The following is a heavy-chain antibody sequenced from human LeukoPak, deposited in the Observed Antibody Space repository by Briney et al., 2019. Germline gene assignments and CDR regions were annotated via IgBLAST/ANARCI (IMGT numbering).Heavy chain of an antibody. V-gene: IGHV1-8*01. Sequence: VKVSCKASGYTFTSYDINWVRQATGQGLEWMGWMNPNSGNTGYAQKFQGRVTMTRNTSISTAYMELSSLRSDDTAVYYCARWGGHCTSGLCYYFDCWGQGTLVTVSS. CDR3: ARWGGHCTSGLCYYFDC. D-gene: IGHD2-8*01. CDR1: GYTFTSYD. CDR2: MNPNSGNT. J-gene: IGHJ4*02.